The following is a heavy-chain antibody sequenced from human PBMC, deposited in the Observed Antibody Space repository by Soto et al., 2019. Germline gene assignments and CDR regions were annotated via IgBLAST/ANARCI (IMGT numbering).Heavy chain of an antibody. CDR3: ARWGVYSSSSSYYYYGMDV. CDR2: IWYDGSNK. D-gene: IGHD6-6*01. CDR1: GFTFSSYG. Sequence: LRLSCAASGFTFSSYGMHWVRQAPGKGLEWVAVIWYDGSNKYYADSVKGRFTISRDNSKNTLYLQMNSLRAEDTAVYYCARWGVYSSSSSYYYYGMDVWGQGTTVTV. J-gene: IGHJ6*02. V-gene: IGHV3-33*01.